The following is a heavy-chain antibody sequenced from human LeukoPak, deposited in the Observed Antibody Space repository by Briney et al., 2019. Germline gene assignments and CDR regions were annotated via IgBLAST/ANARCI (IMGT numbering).Heavy chain of an antibody. CDR2: IFYNGGT. Sequence: SETLSLTCTVSGGSINNYCWSWVRQPPGEGLGWIAYIFYNGGTNYNPSLKTRVTISVDTSKNQFSLRLNSVSAADTAVYYCARFSQYFDTSSHYLDYWGQGILVTVSS. CDR1: GGSINNYC. CDR3: ARFSQYFDTSSHYLDY. J-gene: IGHJ4*02. D-gene: IGHD3-22*01. V-gene: IGHV4-59*08.